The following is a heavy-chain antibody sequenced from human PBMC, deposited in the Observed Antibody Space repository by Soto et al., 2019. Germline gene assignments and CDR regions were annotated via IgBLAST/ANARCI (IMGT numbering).Heavy chain of an antibody. J-gene: IGHJ6*02. Sequence: SETLSLTCTVSGGSISSYYWSWIRQPPGKGLEWIGYIYYSGSTNYNPSLKSRVTISVDTSKNQFSLKLSSVTAADTAVYYCARHAPYCTNGVCYSYYYYGMDVWGQGTTVTVSS. D-gene: IGHD2-8*01. CDR2: IYYSGST. CDR3: ARHAPYCTNGVCYSYYYYGMDV. V-gene: IGHV4-59*08. CDR1: GGSISSYY.